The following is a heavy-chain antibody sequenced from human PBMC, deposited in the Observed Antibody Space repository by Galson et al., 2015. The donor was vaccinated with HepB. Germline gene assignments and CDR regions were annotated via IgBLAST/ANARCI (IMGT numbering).Heavy chain of an antibody. J-gene: IGHJ6*03. CDR1: GFTFSSYA. CDR2: IWYDGSDK. V-gene: IGHV3-33*08. Sequence: SLRLSCAASGFTFSSYAMHWVRQAPGKGLEWVAIIWYDGSDKYYADSVKGRFTISRDNSKNTLYLQMNSLRAEDTAVYYCARGRGNYYYYMDVWGKGTTVTVSS. CDR3: ARGRGNYYYYMDV.